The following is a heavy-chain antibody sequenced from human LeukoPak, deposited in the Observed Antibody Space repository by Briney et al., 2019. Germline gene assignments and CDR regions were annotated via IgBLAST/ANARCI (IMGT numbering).Heavy chain of an antibody. Sequence: SVKVSCKASGGTFISYAISWVRQAPGQGVEWMGGIIPIFGTANYAQKFQGRVTITADESTSTAYLELSSLRSEDTAVYYCARDIGGYSYGYTDYWGQGTLVTVSS. CDR3: ARDIGGYSYGYTDY. CDR1: GGTFISYA. J-gene: IGHJ4*02. V-gene: IGHV1-69*01. CDR2: IIPIFGTA. D-gene: IGHD5-18*01.